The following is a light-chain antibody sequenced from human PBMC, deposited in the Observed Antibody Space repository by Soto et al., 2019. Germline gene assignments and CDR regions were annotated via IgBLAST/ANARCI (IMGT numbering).Light chain of an antibody. CDR1: SSDVGGYNY. CDR2: EVS. CDR3: RSYTRSSPYG. J-gene: IGLJ1*01. Sequence: QSVLTQPASVSGSPGQSITISCTGTSSDVGGYNYDSWYQQHTGKAPKLMIYEVSNRPSGVTNRYFGSKSGNTASLTISGPQAEVGDDYYCRSYTRSSPYGLGTGTKHTVL. V-gene: IGLV2-14*01.